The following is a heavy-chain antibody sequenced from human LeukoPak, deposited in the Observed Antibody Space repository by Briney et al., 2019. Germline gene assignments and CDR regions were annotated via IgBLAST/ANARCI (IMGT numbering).Heavy chain of an antibody. V-gene: IGHV1-18*03. CDR2: ISAYNRKT. CDR3: ARDCGALGVFYLLAFDY. D-gene: IGHD2-8*01. CDR1: GYTFTSYD. Sequence: ATVKVSCKASGYTFTSYDISWVRQAPGQGLEWMGWISAYNRKTNYAQKLQGRVSMTTEASTITDYMELRRLRSGGMVVYYCARDCGALGVFYLLAFDYWGQGTLVNVSS. J-gene: IGHJ4*02.